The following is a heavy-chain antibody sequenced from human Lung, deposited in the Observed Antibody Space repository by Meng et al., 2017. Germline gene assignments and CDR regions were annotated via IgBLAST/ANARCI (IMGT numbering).Heavy chain of an antibody. Sequence: EVQLVESGGGLVKPGGSLHLSRVASGGTFRNFWMTWVRQAPGKGLEWVGRIKSKVDGGTTDFAAPVKGRFTISRDDAKNTLYLQMNSLKTEDTAVYYCQWLSTHPPDQWGQGTLVTVSS. J-gene: IGHJ4*02. V-gene: IGHV3-15*01. CDR3: QWLSTHPPDQ. CDR2: IKSKVDGGTT. CDR1: GGTFRNFW. D-gene: IGHD3-22*01.